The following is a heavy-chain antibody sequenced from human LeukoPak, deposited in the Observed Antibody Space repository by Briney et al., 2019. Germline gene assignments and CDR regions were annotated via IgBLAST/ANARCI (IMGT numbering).Heavy chain of an antibody. J-gene: IGHJ4*02. Sequence: SETLSLTCAVYGGSFSGYYWSWIRQPPGKGLEWIGEINHSGSTNYNPSLKSRVTISVDTSKNQFSLKLSSVTAADTAVYYCARGIVVVPAAKKGWYFDYWGQGTLVTVSS. CDR2: INHSGST. V-gene: IGHV4-34*01. CDR1: GGSFSGYY. D-gene: IGHD2-2*01. CDR3: ARGIVVVPAAKKGWYFDY.